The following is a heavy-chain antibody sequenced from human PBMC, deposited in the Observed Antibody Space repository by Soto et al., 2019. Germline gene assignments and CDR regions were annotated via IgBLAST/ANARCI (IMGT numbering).Heavy chain of an antibody. CDR1: GISLTNSGVG. D-gene: IGHD3-9*01. V-gene: IGHV2-5*02. CDR2: IYWDDAK. Sequence: QITLTESGPTLVKPTQTRTLTCTFSGISLTNSGVGVSWIRQPPGKALEWLAVIYWDDAKHFSPSQKSRLTITKDTSKNQVVLTMTNMDAVDTATYFCAQMDFDLDGMDGWGQGTTVIVSS. J-gene: IGHJ6*02. CDR3: AQMDFDLDGMDG.